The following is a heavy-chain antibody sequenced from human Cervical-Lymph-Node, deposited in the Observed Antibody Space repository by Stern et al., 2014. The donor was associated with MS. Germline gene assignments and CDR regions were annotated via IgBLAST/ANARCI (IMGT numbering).Heavy chain of an antibody. Sequence: VQLVESGAEVKKPGSSVKVSCKASGGTFSSYVISWVRQAPGQGLEWMGGIIPIFGTADYAQKFQGRVTITADESTSTAYMELTSLRSEDTAVYYCARGSTIITDYFDYWGQGTLVTVYS. CDR2: IIPIFGTA. J-gene: IGHJ4*02. D-gene: IGHD5/OR15-5a*01. CDR3: ARGSTIITDYFDY. CDR1: GGTFSSYV. V-gene: IGHV1-69*01.